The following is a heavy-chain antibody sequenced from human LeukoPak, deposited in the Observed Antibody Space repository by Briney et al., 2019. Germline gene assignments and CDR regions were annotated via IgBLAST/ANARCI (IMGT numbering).Heavy chain of an antibody. D-gene: IGHD2-15*01. V-gene: IGHV3-48*02. CDR2: ISSSSSTI. Sequence: GGSLRLSCAASGFTFSDHYMDWVRQAPGKGLEWVSYISSSSSTIYYADSVKGRFTISRDNAKNSLYLQMNSLRDEDTAVYYCARVPQYCSGGSCYWNYGMDVWGQGTTVTVSS. CDR3: ARVPQYCSGGSCYWNYGMDV. J-gene: IGHJ6*02. CDR1: GFTFSDHY.